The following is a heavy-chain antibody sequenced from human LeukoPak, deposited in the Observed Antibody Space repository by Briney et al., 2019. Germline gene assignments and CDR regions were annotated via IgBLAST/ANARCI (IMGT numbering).Heavy chain of an antibody. J-gene: IGHJ4*02. V-gene: IGHV3-74*01. CDR2: VNPDGSNT. Sequence: GESLRLSCSVSGFTLRDYWMHWVRQAPGKGLVWVSRVNPDGSNTFYADSVKGRFTISRDNAKKTLYLQMNSLRAEDTAVYYCARDLQIAARQGSYFDYWGQGTLVTVSP. D-gene: IGHD6-6*01. CDR3: ARDLQIAARQGSYFDY. CDR1: GFTLRDYW.